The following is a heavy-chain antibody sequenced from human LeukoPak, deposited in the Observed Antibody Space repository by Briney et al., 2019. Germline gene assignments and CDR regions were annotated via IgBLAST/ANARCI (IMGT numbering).Heavy chain of an antibody. V-gene: IGHV1-18*01. CDR2: ISAYNGNT. CDR3: ARGAGWYGRYFDY. Sequence: ASVKVSCKASGYTFTSYGISWVRQAPGQGLEWMGWISAYNGNTNYAQKLQGRVTITRNTSISTAYMELSSLRSEDTAVYYCARGAGWYGRYFDYWGQGTLVTVSS. J-gene: IGHJ4*02. D-gene: IGHD2-15*01. CDR1: GYTFTSYG.